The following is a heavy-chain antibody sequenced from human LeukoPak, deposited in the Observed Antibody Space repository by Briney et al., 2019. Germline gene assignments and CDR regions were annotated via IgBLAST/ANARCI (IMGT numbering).Heavy chain of an antibody. Sequence: SETLSLTCTVSGGSISSYYWSWIRQPPGKGLEWIGYIYYSGSTNYNPSLKSRVTISVDTSKNQFSLKLSSVTAADTAIYYCARSYSYASDNYYYWGQGTLVTVSS. CDR2: IYYSGST. CDR1: GGSISSYY. J-gene: IGHJ4*02. CDR3: ARSYSYASDNYYY. V-gene: IGHV4-59*01. D-gene: IGHD3-10*01.